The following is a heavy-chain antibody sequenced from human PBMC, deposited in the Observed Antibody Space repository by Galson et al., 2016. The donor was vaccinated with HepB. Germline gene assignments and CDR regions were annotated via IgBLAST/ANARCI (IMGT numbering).Heavy chain of an antibody. Sequence: QSGAEVTEPGESLKISCKASGYSFSPYWIGWVRQMPGKVLEWMGIIYPGDSDTRYSPSFHGPVTISAHRSISTAYLQWSNLKASDSAIYYGASAGLWGGAGCGGGGGHYWGQGAL. D-gene: IGHD3-16*01. V-gene: IGHV5-51*01. CDR2: IYPGDSDT. CDR1: GYSFSPYW. J-gene: IGHJ4*02. CDR3: ASAGLWGGAGCGGGGGHY.